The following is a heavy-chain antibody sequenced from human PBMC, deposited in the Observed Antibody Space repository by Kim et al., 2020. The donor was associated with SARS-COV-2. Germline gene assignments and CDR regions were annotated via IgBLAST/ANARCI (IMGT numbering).Heavy chain of an antibody. CDR3: ARWAHSFGISIWYLVDP. CDR2: IYYSGST. J-gene: IGHJ5*02. Sequence: SETLYLTCTVSGGSISSYYWSWIRQPPGKGLEWVWYIYYSGSTNYNPSLKSRVTISADTSKNQFSLMLISVTAADTAVHYCARWAHSFGISIWYLVDPWG. V-gene: IGHV4-59*08. D-gene: IGHD6-13*01. CDR1: GGSISSYY.